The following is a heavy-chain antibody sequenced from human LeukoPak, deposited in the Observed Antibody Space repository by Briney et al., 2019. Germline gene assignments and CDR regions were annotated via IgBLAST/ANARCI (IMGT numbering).Heavy chain of an antibody. CDR1: GDSISSSSSY. D-gene: IGHD3-9*01. CDR3: ARVNYDILTGSSSLSNWFDP. CDR2: IYYSGNT. J-gene: IGHJ5*02. V-gene: IGHV4-39*07. Sequence: SETLSLTCTVSGDSISSSSSYWGWIRQPPGKGLEWIGSIYYSGNTYYNTSLKSRVTISVDTSKNQFSLKLNSVTAADTAVYYCARVNYDILTGSSSLSNWFDPWGQGTLVTVSS.